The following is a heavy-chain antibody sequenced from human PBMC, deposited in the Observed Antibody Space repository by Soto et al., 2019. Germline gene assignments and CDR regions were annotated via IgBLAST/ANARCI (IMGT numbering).Heavy chain of an antibody. D-gene: IGHD2-8*01. CDR1: GFTFSRYA. CDR3: ARSRNGAVPDSINF. V-gene: IGHV3-30-3*01. Sequence: GGSLRLSCAASGFTFSRYAMHWVRQAPGEGLERVAVISRDGSSKYYGDSVKGRFTVSRDNSNNTLYLSMTSLRPDDTAVFYCARSRNGAVPDSINFWGQGTLVTVSS. J-gene: IGHJ4*02. CDR2: ISRDGSSK.